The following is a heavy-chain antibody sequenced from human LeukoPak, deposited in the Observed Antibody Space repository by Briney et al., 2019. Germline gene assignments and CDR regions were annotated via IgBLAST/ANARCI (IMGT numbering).Heavy chain of an antibody. J-gene: IGHJ3*02. V-gene: IGHV1-69*04. CDR2: IIPILGIA. D-gene: IGHD6-19*01. CDR1: GGTFSSYA. CDR3: ARGVAVAGTTHDAFDI. Sequence: GSSVKVSCKASGGTFSSYAISWVRQAPGQGLEWMGRIIPILGIANYAQKFQGRVTITADKSTSTAYMELSGLRSEDTAVYYCARGVAVAGTTHDAFDIWGQGTMVTVSS.